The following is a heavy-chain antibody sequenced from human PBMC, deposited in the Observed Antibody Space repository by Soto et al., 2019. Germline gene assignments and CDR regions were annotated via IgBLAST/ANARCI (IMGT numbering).Heavy chain of an antibody. Sequence: EVPLVESGGGLVQPGGSLRLSCAASGFSFSSHAMHWVRQAPGRGLEYVSAISRNGDSTTYANSVKGRFTVSRDNSKNTLYLQMGSLRAEDMAVYYCVRGSEVWFGELWQWGQGTLVTVSS. D-gene: IGHD3-10*01. J-gene: IGHJ4*02. V-gene: IGHV3-64*01. CDR1: GFSFSSHA. CDR2: ISRNGDST. CDR3: VRGSEVWFGELWQ.